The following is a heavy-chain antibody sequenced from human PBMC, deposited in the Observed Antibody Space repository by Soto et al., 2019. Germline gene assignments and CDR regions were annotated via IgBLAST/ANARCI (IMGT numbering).Heavy chain of an antibody. CDR2: IYYSGST. CDR3: ARRYGKNAFDI. Sequence: SETLSLTCTVSGGSISSYYWSWIRQPPGKGLEWIGYIYYSGSTNYNPSLKSRVTISVDTSKNQFSLKLSSVTAVDTAVYYCARRYGKNAFDIWGQGTMVTVSS. CDR1: GGSISSYY. D-gene: IGHD5-18*01. J-gene: IGHJ3*02. V-gene: IGHV4-59*01.